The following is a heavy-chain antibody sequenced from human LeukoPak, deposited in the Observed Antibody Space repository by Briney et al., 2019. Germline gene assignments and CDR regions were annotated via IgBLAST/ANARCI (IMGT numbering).Heavy chain of an antibody. V-gene: IGHV4-34*01. CDR2: INHSGST. D-gene: IGHD3-10*01. J-gene: IGHJ6*03. Sequence: SETLSLTCAVYGGSFSGYYWSWIRQPPGKGLEWIGEINHSGSTYYNPSLKSRVTISVDTSKNQFSLKLSSVTAADTAVYYCARLAKGHGSGSYPYYYYYMDVWGKGTTVTVSS. CDR3: ARLAKGHGSGSYPYYYYYMDV. CDR1: GGSFSGYY.